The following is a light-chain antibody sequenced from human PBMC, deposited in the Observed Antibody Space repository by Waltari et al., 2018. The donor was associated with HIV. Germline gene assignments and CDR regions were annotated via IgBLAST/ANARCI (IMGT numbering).Light chain of an antibody. CDR3: QQYYNFPGT. CDR2: WAS. CDR1: QSIGTY. V-gene: IGKV1-27*01. Sequence: DIQMTQSPSSLSASVGDRVTITCRASQSIGTYLDWYQHKPGQPPKLLISWASTRQSGVPERFSGSGSGTDFTLTINGLQAEDVAVYYCQQYYNFPGTFGQGTKVEIK. J-gene: IGKJ1*01.